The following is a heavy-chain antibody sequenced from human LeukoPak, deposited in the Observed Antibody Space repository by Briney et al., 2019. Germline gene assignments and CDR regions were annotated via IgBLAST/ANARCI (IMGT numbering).Heavy chain of an antibody. Sequence: SETLSLTCTVSGGSISTYYWSWIRQPPGKGLEWIGYIYYSGNTNYNPSLKSRVTISVDTSKNQFSLKLSSVTAADTAVYYCARFSPRAMGNYLDFWGQGTLVTVSS. CDR1: GGSISTYY. D-gene: IGHD7-27*01. CDR3: ARFSPRAMGNYLDF. J-gene: IGHJ4*02. V-gene: IGHV4-59*12. CDR2: IYYSGNT.